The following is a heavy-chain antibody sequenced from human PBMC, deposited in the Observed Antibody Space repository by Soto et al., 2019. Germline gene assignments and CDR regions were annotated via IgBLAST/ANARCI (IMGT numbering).Heavy chain of an antibody. CDR2: ISGSGGST. Sequence: PGGSLRLSCAASGFTFSSYAMSWVRQAPGKGLEWVSAISGSGGSTYYADSVKGRFTISRDNSKNTLYLQMNSLRAEDTAVYYCAKDSSSSDYYYYGMDVWGQGTTVTVSS. D-gene: IGHD6-6*01. J-gene: IGHJ6*02. V-gene: IGHV3-23*01. CDR3: AKDSSSSDYYYYGMDV. CDR1: GFTFSSYA.